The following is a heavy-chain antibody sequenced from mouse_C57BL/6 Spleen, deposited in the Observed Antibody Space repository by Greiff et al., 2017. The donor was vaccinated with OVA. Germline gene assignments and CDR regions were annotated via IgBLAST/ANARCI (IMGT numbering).Heavy chain of an antibody. Sequence: VQLKQSGPELVKPGASVKMSCKASGYTFTDYNMHWVKQSHGTSLEWIGYINPNNGGTSYNQKFKGKATLTVNKSSSTAYMELRSLTSEDSAVYYCARGRVLRDWYFDVWGTGTTVTVSS. J-gene: IGHJ1*03. CDR2: INPNNGGT. CDR3: ARGRVLRDWYFDV. CDR1: GYTFTDYN. D-gene: IGHD1-1*01. V-gene: IGHV1-22*01.